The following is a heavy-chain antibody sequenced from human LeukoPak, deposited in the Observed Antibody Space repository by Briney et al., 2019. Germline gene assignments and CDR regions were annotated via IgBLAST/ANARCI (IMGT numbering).Heavy chain of an antibody. CDR2: INSDGSST. Sequence: GGSLRLSCAASGFTFSSYRMRWVRQAPGKGLVWVARINSDGSSTSYADSVKGRFTISRDNAKNTLYLQMNSLRVEDTAVYFCGRDGYYYDSSGYVNYWGQGTLVTVSS. J-gene: IGHJ4*02. D-gene: IGHD3-22*01. CDR1: GFTFSSYR. V-gene: IGHV3-74*01. CDR3: GRDGYYYDSSGYVNY.